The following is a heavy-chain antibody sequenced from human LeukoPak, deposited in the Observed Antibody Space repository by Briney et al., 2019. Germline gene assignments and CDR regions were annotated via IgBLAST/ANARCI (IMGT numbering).Heavy chain of an antibody. Sequence: HSGGSLRLSCAASGFTFSDYYMNWIRQAPGKGLEWVSAISGSGGSTYYADSVKGRFTISRDNSKNTLYLQMNSLRAEDTAVYYCANPSQYGGNSYYGMDVWGQGTTVTVSS. D-gene: IGHD4-23*01. CDR1: GFTFSDYY. V-gene: IGHV3-23*01. CDR2: ISGSGGST. J-gene: IGHJ6*02. CDR3: ANPSQYGGNSYYGMDV.